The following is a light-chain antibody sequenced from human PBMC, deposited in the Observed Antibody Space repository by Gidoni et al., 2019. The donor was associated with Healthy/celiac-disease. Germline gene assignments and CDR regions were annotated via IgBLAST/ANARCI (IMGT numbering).Light chain of an antibody. CDR3: AAWDDSLNGWV. J-gene: IGLJ3*02. CDR2: SNN. CDR1: SSNIGSNT. Sequence: QSVLTHPPSASGTPGQRVTISCSGSSSNIGSNTVNWYQQLPGTAPKLLIYSNNQRPSGVPDRFSGSKSGTSASLAISGLQSEDEADDYCAAWDDSLNGWVFGGGTKL. V-gene: IGLV1-44*01.